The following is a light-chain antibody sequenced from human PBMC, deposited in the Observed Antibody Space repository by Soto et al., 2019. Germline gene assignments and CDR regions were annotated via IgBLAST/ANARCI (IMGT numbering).Light chain of an antibody. CDR1: QSISSL. CDR3: QQYTSFWYT. J-gene: IGKJ2*01. Sequence: DIQMPQYPSTLSVSVGDRVTITCRASQSISSLLAWYQQKQGKAPNLLIYDDSSLESGVPSRFSGSGSGTEFTLTISSLQPDDFATYYGQQYTSFWYTFGQGTRLELK. V-gene: IGKV1-5*01. CDR2: DDS.